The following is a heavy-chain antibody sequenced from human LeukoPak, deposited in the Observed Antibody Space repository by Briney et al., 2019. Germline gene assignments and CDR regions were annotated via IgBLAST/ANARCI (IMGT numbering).Heavy chain of an antibody. D-gene: IGHD6-13*01. Sequence: SETLSLTCTVSGGSISSYYWSWIRQPPGKGLEWIGYTHYGGSTNYNPSLKSRVTISIDTSKNQASLKLTSVTAADTAVYYCARSGGSSWYSNWFDPWGQGTLVTVSS. CDR3: ARSGGSSWYSNWFDP. CDR2: THYGGST. J-gene: IGHJ5*02. CDR1: GGSISSYY. V-gene: IGHV4-59*01.